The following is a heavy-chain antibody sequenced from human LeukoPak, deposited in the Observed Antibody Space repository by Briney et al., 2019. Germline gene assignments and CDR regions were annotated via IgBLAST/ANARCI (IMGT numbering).Heavy chain of an antibody. CDR1: GFIFSTYS. D-gene: IGHD3-16*01. Sequence: GGSLRLSCAASGFIFSTYSMSWVRHAPGKGLEWVSYISSSNIYYADSVKGRFTISRDNAKNSLYLQMNSLRADDTAVYYCAREGGFDYWGQGTLVTVSS. J-gene: IGHJ4*02. CDR3: AREGGFDY. CDR2: ISSSNI. V-gene: IGHV3-48*01.